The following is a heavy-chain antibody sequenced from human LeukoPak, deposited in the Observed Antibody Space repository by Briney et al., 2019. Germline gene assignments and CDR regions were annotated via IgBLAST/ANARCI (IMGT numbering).Heavy chain of an antibody. V-gene: IGHV1-18*01. J-gene: IGHJ3*02. CDR3: ARDGGPFPNYYDSSGYTAFDI. D-gene: IGHD3-22*01. CDR1: GYTFTSYG. CDR2: ISAYNGNT. Sequence: GASVKVSCKASGYTFTSYGISWVRQAPGQGLEWMGWISAYNGNTNYAQKLQGRVTMTIDTSTSTAYMELRSLRSDDTAVYYCARDGGPFPNYYDSSGYTAFDIWGQGTMVTVSS.